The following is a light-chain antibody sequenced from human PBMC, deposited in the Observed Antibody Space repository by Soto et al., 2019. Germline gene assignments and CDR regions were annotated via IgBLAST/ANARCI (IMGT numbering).Light chain of an antibody. V-gene: IGKV3-15*01. Sequence: EIVMTQSPAPLSVSPGETATLSCRASQSVSNNVAWYQQKPGQAPRLLILGASTRATGIPARFSGSGSGTEFTLSISSLQSEDFAVYYCKQYKEWPPFTFGQGTRLEI. CDR3: KQYKEWPPFT. CDR1: QSVSNN. J-gene: IGKJ5*01. CDR2: GAS.